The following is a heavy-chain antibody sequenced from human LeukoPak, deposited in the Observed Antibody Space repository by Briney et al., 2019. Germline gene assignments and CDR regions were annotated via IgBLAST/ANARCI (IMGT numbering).Heavy chain of an antibody. J-gene: IGHJ4*02. CDR1: GFIFRYYA. CDR3: AKWGDYDILTGYYVSDF. CDR2: ITGSGDST. V-gene: IGHV3-23*01. D-gene: IGHD3-9*01. Sequence: GASLRLSCAASGFIFRYYAMSWVRQAPGKGLEWVSAITGSGDSTYYADSVKGRFTISRDNSKNTLYVETNTLRAEDTAVYYCAKWGDYDILTGYYVSDFWGQGTLVTVSS.